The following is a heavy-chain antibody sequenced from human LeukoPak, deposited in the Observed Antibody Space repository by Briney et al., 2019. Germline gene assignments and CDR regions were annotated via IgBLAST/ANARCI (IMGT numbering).Heavy chain of an antibody. CDR3: ARGFGSPFY. Sequence: SETLSLTCAVYGGSFSGYYWSWIRQPPGKGLEWIGEINHSGSTNYNPSLKSRVTISVDTSKNHFSLKLSSVTAADTAVYYCARGFGSPFYWGQGTLVTVSS. CDR1: GGSFSGYY. V-gene: IGHV4-34*01. CDR2: INHSGST. J-gene: IGHJ4*02. D-gene: IGHD3-16*01.